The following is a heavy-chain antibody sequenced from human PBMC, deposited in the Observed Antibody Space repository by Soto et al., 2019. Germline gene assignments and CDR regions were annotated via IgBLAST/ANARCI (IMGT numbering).Heavy chain of an antibody. Sequence: ASVKVSCKASGYSFSTYDISWLRQAPGQGPEWMGRISPKNGNTNYAQSFQDRVTMTADTSSSTAYMELRGLRSDDTANYYCATSYDTGFDPWGQGTLVTVSS. CDR3: ATSYDTGFDP. J-gene: IGHJ5*02. V-gene: IGHV1-18*04. CDR2: ISPKNGNT. CDR1: GYSFSTYD. D-gene: IGHD3-9*01.